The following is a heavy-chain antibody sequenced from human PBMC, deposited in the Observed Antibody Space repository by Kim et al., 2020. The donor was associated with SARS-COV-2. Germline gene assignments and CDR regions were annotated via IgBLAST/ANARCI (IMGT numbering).Heavy chain of an antibody. V-gene: IGHV3-30-3*01. CDR3: ARAYPFFGVVPSYFDY. D-gene: IGHD3-3*01. Sequence: GGSLRLSCAASGFTFSSYAMHWVRQAPGKGLEWVAVISYDGSNKYYADSVKGRFTISRDNSKNTLYLQMNSLRAEDTAVYYCARAYPFFGVVPSYFDYWGQGTLVTVSS. CDR1: GFTFSSYA. CDR2: ISYDGSNK. J-gene: IGHJ4*02.